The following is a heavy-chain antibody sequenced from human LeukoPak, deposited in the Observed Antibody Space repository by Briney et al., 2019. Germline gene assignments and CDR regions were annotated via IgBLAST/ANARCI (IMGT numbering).Heavy chain of an antibody. D-gene: IGHD3/OR15-3a*01. J-gene: IGHJ4*02. Sequence: GGSLRLSCAASGFTFSSYWMHWVRQAPGKGLVWVSRINRDGSTTSYADSVKGRFTISRDNAKNTLYLQMNSLRAEDTAVYYCARDKDWILFDYWGQGTLVTVSS. CDR2: INRDGSTT. CDR1: GFTFSSYW. V-gene: IGHV3-74*01. CDR3: ARDKDWILFDY.